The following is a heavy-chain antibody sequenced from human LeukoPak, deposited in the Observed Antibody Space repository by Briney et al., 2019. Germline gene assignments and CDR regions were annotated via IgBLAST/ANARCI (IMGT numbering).Heavy chain of an antibody. Sequence: LRLSCAASGFTFDDYAMHWVRQAPGKGLEWVSGISWSSGSIGYADSVKGRFTISRDNAKNSLYLQMNSLRAEDTALYYCAKDMITFGGVSGHYGMDVWGQGTTVTVSS. D-gene: IGHD3-16*01. J-gene: IGHJ6*02. CDR3: AKDMITFGGVSGHYGMDV. CDR2: ISWSSGSI. CDR1: GFTFDDYA. V-gene: IGHV3-9*01.